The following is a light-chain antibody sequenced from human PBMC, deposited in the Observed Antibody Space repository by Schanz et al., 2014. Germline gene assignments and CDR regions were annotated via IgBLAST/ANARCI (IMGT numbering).Light chain of an antibody. V-gene: IGKV1-9*01. J-gene: IGKJ1*01. CDR3: QQYDSYPRT. CDR1: QGISSY. CDR2: KAS. Sequence: IQLTQSPSSLSASVGDRVTITCRASQGISSYLAWYQQKPGKAPNLLIYKASTLESGVPSRFSGSGSGTEFTLTISSLQPDDFATYYCQQYDSYPRTFGQGTKVEIK.